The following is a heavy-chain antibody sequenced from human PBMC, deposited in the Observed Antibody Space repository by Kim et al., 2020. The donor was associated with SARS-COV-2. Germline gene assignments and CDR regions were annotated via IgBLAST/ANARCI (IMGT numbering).Heavy chain of an antibody. CDR3: ARHSSIAARPQLPFFDL. Sequence: SETLSLTCTVSGGSISSSSYYWGWIRQPPGKGLEWIGSIYYSGSTYYNPSLKSRVTISVDTSKNQFSLKLSSVTAADTAVYYCARHSSIAARPQLPFFDLWGRGTLVTVSS. J-gene: IGHJ2*01. CDR2: IYYSGST. V-gene: IGHV4-39*01. CDR1: GGSISSSSYY. D-gene: IGHD6-6*01.